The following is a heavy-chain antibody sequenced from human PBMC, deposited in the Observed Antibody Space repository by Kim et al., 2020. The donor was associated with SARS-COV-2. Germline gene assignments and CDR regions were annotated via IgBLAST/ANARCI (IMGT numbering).Heavy chain of an antibody. CDR2: MNPNSGNT. D-gene: IGHD3-3*01. V-gene: IGHV1-8*01. CDR3: ARGGHLVRPIFGVVRYYYYYMDV. J-gene: IGHJ6*03. Sequence: ASVKVSCKASGYTFTSYDINWVRQATGQGLEWMGWMNPNSGNTGYAQKFQGRVTMTRNTSISTAYMELSSLRSEDTAVYYCARGGHLVRPIFGVVRYYYYYMDVWGKGTTVTVSS. CDR1: GYTFTSYD.